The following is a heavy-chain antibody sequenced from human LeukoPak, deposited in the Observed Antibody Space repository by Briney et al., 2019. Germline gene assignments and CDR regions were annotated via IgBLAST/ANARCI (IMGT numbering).Heavy chain of an antibody. CDR2: ISGSGGST. J-gene: IGHJ1*01. CDR1: GFTFSSYA. Sequence: GGSLRLSCAASGFTFSSYAMSWVRQAPGKGLEWVSAISGSGGSTYYADPVKGRFTISRDNSKNTLYLQMNSLRAEDTAVYYCAKPVKKGSPAEYFQHWGQGTLVTVSS. D-gene: IGHD3-10*01. V-gene: IGHV3-23*01. CDR3: AKPVKKGSPAEYFQH.